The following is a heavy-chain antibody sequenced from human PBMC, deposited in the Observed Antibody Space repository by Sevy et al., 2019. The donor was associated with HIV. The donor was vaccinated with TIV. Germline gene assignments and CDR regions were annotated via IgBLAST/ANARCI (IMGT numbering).Heavy chain of an antibody. CDR3: VRERARSITFDI. J-gene: IGHJ3*02. CDR2: VSFDGGGK. V-gene: IGHV3-30-3*01. CDR1: GFTFNNFP. D-gene: IGHD3-16*01. Sequence: GGSLRLSCEASGFTFNNFPIHWVRQAPGEGLEWVAVVSFDGGGKYYADSMRGRFTVSRDNSKNTVYLQLNSLRAEDTAVYYCVRERARSITFDIWGQGTLVTVSS.